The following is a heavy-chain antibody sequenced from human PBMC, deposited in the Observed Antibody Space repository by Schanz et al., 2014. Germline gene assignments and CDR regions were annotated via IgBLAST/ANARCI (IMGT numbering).Heavy chain of an antibody. CDR1: GFTFSSYG. J-gene: IGHJ4*02. CDR2: ISSSSSYI. Sequence: VQLVESGGGVVQPGRSLRLSCAASGFTFSSYGMHWVRQAPGKGLEWVSSISSSSSYIYYADSVKGRFTISRDNAKNSLYLQMNSLRAEDTAVYYCAKDPSHGDYDYYFDYWGQGTLVTVSS. D-gene: IGHD3-22*01. CDR3: AKDPSHGDYDYYFDY. V-gene: IGHV3-21*04.